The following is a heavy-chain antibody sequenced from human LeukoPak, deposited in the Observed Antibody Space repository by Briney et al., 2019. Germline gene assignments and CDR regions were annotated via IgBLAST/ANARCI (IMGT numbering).Heavy chain of an antibody. Sequence: ASVKVSCKASGYTFTSYGIIWVRQAPGQGLEWMGWISTYNRNTNYAQKLQGRVTMTTDTSTSTAYMELRSLRSDDTAVYYCAKGITVAGDHDVFDIWGQGTMVTVSS. CDR3: AKGITVAGDHDVFDI. D-gene: IGHD6-19*01. CDR2: ISTYNRNT. CDR1: GYTFTSYG. J-gene: IGHJ3*02. V-gene: IGHV1-18*01.